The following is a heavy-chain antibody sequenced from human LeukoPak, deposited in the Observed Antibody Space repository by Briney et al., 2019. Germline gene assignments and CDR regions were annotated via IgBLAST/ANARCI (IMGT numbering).Heavy chain of an antibody. Sequence: ASVKVSCKTSGYTFTGQYLHWGRQAPGQGLEWMGWINPNSGGTKSAQKFQRRVIMTRDTSISTAYMELRSLSSDDTAVYYCARGRQLHLGELFPFAEFFQPWGQGTLVTVFS. CDR1: GYTFTGQY. CDR3: ARGRQLHLGELFPFAEFFQP. CDR2: INPNSGGT. D-gene: IGHD3-16*01. J-gene: IGHJ1*01. V-gene: IGHV1-2*02.